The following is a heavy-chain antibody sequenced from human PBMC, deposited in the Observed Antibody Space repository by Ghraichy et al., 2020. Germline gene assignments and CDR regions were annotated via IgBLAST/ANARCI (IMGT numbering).Heavy chain of an antibody. CDR2: INADGSDT. J-gene: IGHJ4*02. D-gene: IGHD5-12*01. Sequence: GSLRLSCKASGFMFSAYWMTWVRQAPGKGLEWVGNINADGSDTYFTDSVDYRFTISRDNAKNSLYLHIDSVRAEDTAVYYCARHPAPGTVDNWGQGTLVTVSS. CDR1: GFMFSAYW. V-gene: IGHV3-7*03. CDR3: ARHPAPGTVDN.